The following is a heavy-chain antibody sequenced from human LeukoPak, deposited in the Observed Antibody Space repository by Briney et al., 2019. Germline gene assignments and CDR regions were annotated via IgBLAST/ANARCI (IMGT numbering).Heavy chain of an antibody. CDR3: ARGPSTYYYDSSGYYYVGRKFDY. Sequence: SETLSLTCTVSGYSISSGYYWGWIRQPPGKGLEWIGSIYHSGRTFYNPSLKSRVTISVDTSKNQFSLKLTSVTAADTAVYYCARGPSTYYYDSSGYYYVGRKFDYWGQGTLVTVSS. CDR1: GYSISSGYY. V-gene: IGHV4-38-2*02. CDR2: IYHSGRT. D-gene: IGHD3-22*01. J-gene: IGHJ4*02.